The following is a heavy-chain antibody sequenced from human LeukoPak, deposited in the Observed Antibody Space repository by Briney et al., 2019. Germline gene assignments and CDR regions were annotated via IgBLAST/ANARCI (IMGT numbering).Heavy chain of an antibody. D-gene: IGHD3-3*01. CDR2: INPNSGGT. CDR1: GYTFTGYY. J-gene: IGHJ4*02. CDR3: ARGVDDFWSGYYPHFDY. Sequence: ASVKVCCKASGYTFTGYYMHWVRQAPGQGLEWMGWINPNSGGTNYAQKFQGRVTMTRDTSISTAYMELSRLRSDDTAVYYCARGVDDFWSGYYPHFDYWGQGTLVTVSS. V-gene: IGHV1-2*02.